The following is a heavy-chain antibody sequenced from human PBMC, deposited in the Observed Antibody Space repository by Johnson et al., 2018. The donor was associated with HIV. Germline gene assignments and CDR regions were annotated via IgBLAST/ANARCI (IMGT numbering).Heavy chain of an antibody. CDR1: GFSFDDYA. D-gene: IGHD1-26*01. Sequence: VQLVESGGGLVQPGRSLRLSCAASGFSFDDYAMHWVRQAPGKGLEWVSGISWNSGSKGYADSVKGRFTISRDNAKNSLYLQMNSLRAEDTAVYYCARGAPSGNYYVDAFDIWGQGTMVTVSS. J-gene: IGHJ3*02. CDR2: ISWNSGSK. V-gene: IGHV3-9*01. CDR3: ARGAPSGNYYVDAFDI.